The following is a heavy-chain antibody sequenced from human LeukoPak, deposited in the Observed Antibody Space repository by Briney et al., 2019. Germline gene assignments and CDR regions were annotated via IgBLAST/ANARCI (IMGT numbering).Heavy chain of an antibody. D-gene: IGHD2-15*01. CDR2: IKSKTEGGTT. CDR1: GFTFSNAW. V-gene: IGHV3-15*01. Sequence: GGSLRLSCAASGFTFSNAWMSWVRQAPGKGLKWVGRIKSKTEGGTTDYAAPVKGRFTISRDDLKNTLYLQMNSLKTEDTAVYYCTTAFIWDIVVVVAAYYFDYWGQGTLVTVSS. CDR3: TTAFIWDIVVVVAAYYFDY. J-gene: IGHJ4*02.